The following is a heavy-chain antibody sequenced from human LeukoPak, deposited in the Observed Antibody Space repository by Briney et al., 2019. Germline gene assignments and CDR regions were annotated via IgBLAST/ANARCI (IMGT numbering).Heavy chain of an antibody. CDR2: ISSSSSYI. CDR3: ARVVATHFDY. J-gene: IGHJ4*02. CDR1: GFTFSSYS. V-gene: IGHV3-21*01. D-gene: IGHD5-12*01. Sequence: PGGSLRLSCAASGFTFSSYSMTWVRQAPGKGLEWVSSISSSSSYIYYADSVKGRFTISRDNAKNSLYLQMNSLRAEDTAVYYCARVVATHFDYWGQGTLVTVSS.